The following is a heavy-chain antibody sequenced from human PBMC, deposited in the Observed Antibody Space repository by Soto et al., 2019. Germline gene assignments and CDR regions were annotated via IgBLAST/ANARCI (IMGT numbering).Heavy chain of an antibody. J-gene: IGHJ4*02. Sequence: SVKVSCKTSGYTFNTYGINWVRQAPGQGLELMGGIMPVFGRPNYAQKFQGRVTITADEYTRTAYMELSRLKSDDTAVYYCARQFDYDTSGYYYAYWGQGTQVTVSS. CDR2: IMPVFGRP. D-gene: IGHD3-22*01. V-gene: IGHV1-69*13. CDR3: ARQFDYDTSGYYYAY. CDR1: GYTFNTYG.